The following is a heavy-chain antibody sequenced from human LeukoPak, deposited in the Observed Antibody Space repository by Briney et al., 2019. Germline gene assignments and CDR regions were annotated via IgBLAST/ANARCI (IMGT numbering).Heavy chain of an antibody. V-gene: IGHV6-1*01. J-gene: IGHJ4*02. CDR3: ARGPGKLAN. CDR2: TYYRSKWYN. Sequence: SQTLSLTCAISGDSVSSNSVTWNWIRQSPSRGLEWLGRTYYRSKWYNDYAVSVKGRITINPDTSKNQFSLQLNSVTPADTAVYYCARGPGKLANWGQGTLVTVSS. CDR1: GDSVSSNSVT. D-gene: IGHD1-1*01.